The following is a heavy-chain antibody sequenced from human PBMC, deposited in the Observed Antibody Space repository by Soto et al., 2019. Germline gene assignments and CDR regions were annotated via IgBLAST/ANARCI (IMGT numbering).Heavy chain of an antibody. CDR3: ARGGDVVLVTAPLDY. D-gene: IGHD2-21*02. CDR2: IKCSGGET. CDR1: GYTFTNYY. Sequence: SVKVSCKTSGYTFTNYYRHWVRQDHGQGLEWMGIIKCSGGETTYAQKCLGRVTMTRDTSTSTIYMELSSLRSEDTAVYYCARGGDVVLVTAPLDYWGQGTLVTVSS. V-gene: IGHV1-46*03. J-gene: IGHJ4*02.